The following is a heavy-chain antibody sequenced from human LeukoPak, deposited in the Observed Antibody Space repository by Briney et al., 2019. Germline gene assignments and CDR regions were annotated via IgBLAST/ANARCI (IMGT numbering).Heavy chain of an antibody. CDR1: GGSISSYY. V-gene: IGHV4-4*07. Sequence: SETLSLTCTVSGGSISSYYWSWIRQPAGKGLEWIGRIYTSGSTNYNPSLKSRVTMSVDTSKNQFSLKLSSVTAADTAVYYCAREGPLQIVVVPAAIGVYAFDIWGQGTMVTVSS. CDR3: AREGPLQIVVVPAAIGVYAFDI. CDR2: IYTSGST. J-gene: IGHJ3*02. D-gene: IGHD2-2*01.